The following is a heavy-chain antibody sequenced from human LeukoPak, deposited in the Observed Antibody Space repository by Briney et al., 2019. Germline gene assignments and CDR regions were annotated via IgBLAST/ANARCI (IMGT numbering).Heavy chain of an antibody. CDR2: ISAYDGNT. J-gene: IGHJ3*02. D-gene: IGHD6-19*01. Sequence: ASVKVSFKASGYTFTSYGISWVRQAPGQGLEWMGWISAYDGNTNYAQKVQGRVTMTTDTSTSTAYMELMSLRSDDTAVYYCTRDDSNGWYDAFDIWGQGTMLTVSS. CDR3: TRDDSNGWYDAFDI. V-gene: IGHV1-18*01. CDR1: GYTFTSYG.